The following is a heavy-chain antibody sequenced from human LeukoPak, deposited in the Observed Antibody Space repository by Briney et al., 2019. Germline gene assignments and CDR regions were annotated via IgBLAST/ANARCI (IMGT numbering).Heavy chain of an antibody. J-gene: IGHJ4*02. CDR1: GGSISSGGYY. V-gene: IGHV4-30-2*01. D-gene: IGHD5-18*01. CDR3: ARGGTAMATRRTYYFDY. Sequence: SETLSLTCTVSGGSISSGGYYWSWIRQPPGKGLEWIGYIYHSGSTYYNPSLKSRVTISVDRSKNQFSLKLSSATAADTAVYYCARGGTAMATRRTYYFDYWGQGTLVTVSS. CDR2: IYHSGST.